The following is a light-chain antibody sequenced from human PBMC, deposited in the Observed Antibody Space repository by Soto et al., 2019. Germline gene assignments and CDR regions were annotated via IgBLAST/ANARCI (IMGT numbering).Light chain of an antibody. V-gene: IGLV1-51*01. CDR3: GTWDSSLSAHYV. CDR1: SSNIGNNY. J-gene: IGLJ1*01. Sequence: QSVRTQPPSVSAAPGQKVTIACSGSSSNIGNNYVSWYQQLPGTAPKLLIYDNNKRPSGIPDRFSGSKSGTSATLGITGLQTGDEADYYCGTWDSSLSAHYVFGTGTKVTVL. CDR2: DNN.